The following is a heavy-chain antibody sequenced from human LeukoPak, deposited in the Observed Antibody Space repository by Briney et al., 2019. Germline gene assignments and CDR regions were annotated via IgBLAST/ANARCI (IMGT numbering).Heavy chain of an antibody. Sequence: GGPLRLSCAASGFTFSSHGMHWVRQAPGKGLEWVALIWYDGSNKYYGDSVKGRFTISRDNSKNTLYLQVNSLRAEDTAVYYCARAGSAGLYYYYMDVWGKGTTVTVSS. CDR3: ARAGSAGLYYYYMDV. V-gene: IGHV3-33*01. J-gene: IGHJ6*03. CDR2: IWYDGSNK. D-gene: IGHD3-10*01. CDR1: GFTFSSHG.